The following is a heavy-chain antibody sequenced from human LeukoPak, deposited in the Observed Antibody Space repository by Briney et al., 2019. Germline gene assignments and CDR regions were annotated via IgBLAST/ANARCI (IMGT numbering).Heavy chain of an antibody. Sequence: ETLSLTCTVSGGSISSYYWSWVRQAPGKGLEWVSAISGSGGSTYYADSVKGRFTISRDNSKNTLYLQMNSLRAEDTAVYYCAKVWGGYHNGAFDIWGQGTMVTVSS. CDR1: GGSISSYY. D-gene: IGHD3-3*01. V-gene: IGHV3-23*01. J-gene: IGHJ3*02. CDR2: ISGSGGST. CDR3: AKVWGGYHNGAFDI.